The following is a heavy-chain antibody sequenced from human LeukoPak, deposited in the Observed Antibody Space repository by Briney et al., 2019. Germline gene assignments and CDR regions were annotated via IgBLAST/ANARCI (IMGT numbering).Heavy chain of an antibody. CDR1: GGSVSSGSFY. CDR3: ARETAASDAFDI. D-gene: IGHD2-21*02. J-gene: IGHJ3*02. V-gene: IGHV4-61*01. Sequence: SETLSLTCTVFGGSVSSGSFYWSWIRQPPGKGLEWIGYIYYSGSTNYNPSLKSRVTISVDTSKNQFSLKVTSVTAADTAVYYCARETAASDAFDIWGQGTMVTVSS. CDR2: IYYSGST.